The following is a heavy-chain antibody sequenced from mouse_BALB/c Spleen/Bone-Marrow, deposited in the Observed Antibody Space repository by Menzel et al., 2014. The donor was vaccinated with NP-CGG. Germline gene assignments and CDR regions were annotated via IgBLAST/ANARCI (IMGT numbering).Heavy chain of an antibody. CDR1: GYTFTNYW. D-gene: IGHD2-1*01. J-gene: IGHJ4*01. V-gene: IGHV1S41*01. CDR2: IAPGSGST. CDR3: ARGIYYGNYVYAMDY. Sequence: DLVKPGASVKLSCKASGYTFTNYWINWIKQRPGQGLEWIGRIAPGSGSTYYNEMFNGKATLTVDTSSSTAYIQLSSLSSEDSAVYFCARGIYYGNYVYAMDYWGQGTSVTVSS.